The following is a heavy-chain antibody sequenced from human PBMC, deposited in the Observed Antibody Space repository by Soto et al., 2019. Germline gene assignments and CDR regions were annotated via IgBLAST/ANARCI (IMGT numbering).Heavy chain of an antibody. CDR3: AHRVLRTVFGLVTTTAIYFDF. Sequence: QITLNESGPTVVRPTETLTLTCRFSGFSLTTSGVGVGWIRQSPGKAPEWLALIYWDDDKRYSASLKSRLTITKHTSNNPVVLTVSDLDPTDTATYYCAHRVLRTVFGLVTTTAIYFDFWGQGTTVAVSS. D-gene: IGHD3-3*01. CDR1: GFSLTTSGVG. V-gene: IGHV2-5*02. J-gene: IGHJ4*02. CDR2: IYWDDDK.